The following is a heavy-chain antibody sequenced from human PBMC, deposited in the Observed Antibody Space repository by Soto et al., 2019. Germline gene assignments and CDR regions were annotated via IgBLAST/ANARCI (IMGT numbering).Heavy chain of an antibody. V-gene: IGHV3-33*01. CDR3: AREWEIAAAGNRNWFDP. J-gene: IGHJ5*02. CDR1: GFTFSSYG. D-gene: IGHD6-13*01. Sequence: QVQLVESGGGVVQPGRSLRLSCAASGFTFSSYGMHWVRQAPGNGLEWVAVIWYDGSNKYYADSVKGRFTISRDNSKNTLYLQMNSLRAEDTAVYYCAREWEIAAAGNRNWFDPWGQGTLVTVSS. CDR2: IWYDGSNK.